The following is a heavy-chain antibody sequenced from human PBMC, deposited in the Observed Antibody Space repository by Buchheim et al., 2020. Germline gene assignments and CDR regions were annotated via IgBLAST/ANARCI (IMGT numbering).Heavy chain of an antibody. CDR3: ARDCMEDDFWSGYSNPDY. J-gene: IGHJ4*02. CDR2: IWYDGSNK. Sequence: QVQLVESGGGVVQPGRSLRLSCAASGFTFSSYGMHWVRQAPGKGLEWVAVIWYDGSNKYYADSVKGRFTISRDNSKNTLYLQMNSLRDEDTAVYYCARDCMEDDFWSGYSNPDYWGQGTL. D-gene: IGHD3-3*01. V-gene: IGHV3-33*01. CDR1: GFTFSSYG.